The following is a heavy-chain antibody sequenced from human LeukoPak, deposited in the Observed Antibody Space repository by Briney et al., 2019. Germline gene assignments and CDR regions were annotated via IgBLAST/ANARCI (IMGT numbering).Heavy chain of an antibody. CDR1: GFTLTNFA. CDR3: ARRDYYYGMDV. J-gene: IGHJ6*02. Sequence: PGGSLRLSCAASGFTLTNFAMNWVRQAPGKGLEWVSSISGSGGRTYYADSVKGRFTISRDSSKNTLFLQMNSLRAEDTAVYYCARRDYYYGMDVWGQGTMVTVSS. V-gene: IGHV3-23*01. CDR2: ISGSGGRT.